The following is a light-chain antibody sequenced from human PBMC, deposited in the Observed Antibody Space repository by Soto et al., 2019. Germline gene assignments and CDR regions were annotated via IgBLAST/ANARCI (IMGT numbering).Light chain of an antibody. CDR3: QHRSSWPLT. Sequence: EIVMTQSPATLSVYPGERATLSCRASHSVGSNLAWYQQKPGQAPRLLIYGASTRATGFPARFSASGSGTDFTLTISSLEPEDFAVYYCQHRSSWPLTFGGGTRLEI. CDR1: HSVGSN. V-gene: IGKV3-15*01. J-gene: IGKJ5*01. CDR2: GAS.